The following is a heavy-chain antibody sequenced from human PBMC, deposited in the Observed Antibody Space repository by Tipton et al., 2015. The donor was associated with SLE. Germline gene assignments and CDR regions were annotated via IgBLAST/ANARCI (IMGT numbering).Heavy chain of an antibody. V-gene: IGHV3-20*04. CDR2: INWSGGST. Sequence: SLRLSCAASGFRFDDYGMTWVRQPPGKGPEWVSDINWSGGSTTYADSVRGRFTISRDNAKNSLYLQMNSLRAEDTALYYCARSLLTVFAGFDYWGQGTLVTVSS. CDR3: ARSLLTVFAGFDY. J-gene: IGHJ4*02. CDR1: GFRFDDYG. D-gene: IGHD3-3*01.